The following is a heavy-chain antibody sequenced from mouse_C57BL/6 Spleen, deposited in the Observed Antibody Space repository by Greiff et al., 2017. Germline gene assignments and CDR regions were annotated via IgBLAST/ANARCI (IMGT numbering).Heavy chain of an antibody. CDR1: GYAFTNYL. J-gene: IGHJ4*01. Sequence: VQLQQSGAELVRPGTSVKVSCKASGYAFTNYLIEWVKQRPGQGLEWIGVINPGSGGTNYNEKFKGKATLTADKSSSTAYMQLSSLTSEDAAVYFCARNLDYYGTPYAMDYWGQGTSVTGSS. CDR3: ARNLDYYGTPYAMDY. D-gene: IGHD1-1*01. V-gene: IGHV1-54*01. CDR2: INPGSGGT.